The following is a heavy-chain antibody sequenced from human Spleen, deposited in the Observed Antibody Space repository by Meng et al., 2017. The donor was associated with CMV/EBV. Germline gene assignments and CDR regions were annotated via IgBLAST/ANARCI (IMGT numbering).Heavy chain of an antibody. J-gene: IGHJ6*02. D-gene: IGHD6-13*01. Sequence: GESLKISCAASGFTFSNYGMHWVRQAPGKGLEWVAFIRYDGSSKFYADSLKGRFTISRDNSKNTLYLQMNSLRVEDTAVYYCARASQQLGFGMDVWGQGTTVTVSS. CDR1: GFTFSNYG. CDR2: IRYDGSSK. CDR3: ARASQQLGFGMDV. V-gene: IGHV3-30*02.